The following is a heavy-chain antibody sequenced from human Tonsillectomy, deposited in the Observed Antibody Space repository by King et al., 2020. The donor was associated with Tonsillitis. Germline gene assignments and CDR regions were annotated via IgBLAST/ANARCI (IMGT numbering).Heavy chain of an antibody. CDR3: ARGMGSSGFYFPV. CDR1: GGSISSGSYY. V-gene: IGHV4-61*02. CDR2: IYTSGST. J-gene: IGHJ4*02. Sequence: VQLQESGPGLVKPSQTLSLTCTVSGGSISSGSYYWSWIRQPAGKGLEWIGRIYTSGSTNYNPSLKSRVTISVDTSKNQFSLKLSSVTAADTAVYYCARGMGSSGFYFPVWGQGTLVTVSS. D-gene: IGHD3-22*01.